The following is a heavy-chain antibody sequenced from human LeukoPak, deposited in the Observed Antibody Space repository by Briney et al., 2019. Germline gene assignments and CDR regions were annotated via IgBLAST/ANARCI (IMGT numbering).Heavy chain of an antibody. CDR3: ARGVIRAVAVLGY. V-gene: IGHV4-34*01. Sequence: SETLSLTCAVYGGSFSGFYWSWIRQPPGKGLEWIGEINHSGSTNYNPSLKSRVTISVDTSKNQFSVKLRSVTAADTAMYYCARGVIRAVAVLGYWGQGTLVAVSS. D-gene: IGHD6-19*01. CDR2: INHSGST. CDR1: GGSFSGFY. J-gene: IGHJ4*02.